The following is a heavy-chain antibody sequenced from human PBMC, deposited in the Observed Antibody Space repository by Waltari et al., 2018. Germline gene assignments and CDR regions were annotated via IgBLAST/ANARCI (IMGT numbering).Heavy chain of an antibody. CDR1: GFTFTSSA. V-gene: IGHV1-58*01. D-gene: IGHD3-22*01. CDR2: IVVGSGNT. J-gene: IGHJ6*03. Sequence: QMQLVQSGPEVKTPGPSVNVSCKASGFTFTSSALQLVRQARRQRLEWIGCIVVGSGNTNYEQKFQERVTITRDMSTSTAYMELSSLRSEDTAVYYCAADPHRYYDSSYYYMDVWGKGTTVTVSS. CDR3: AADPHRYYDSSYYYMDV.